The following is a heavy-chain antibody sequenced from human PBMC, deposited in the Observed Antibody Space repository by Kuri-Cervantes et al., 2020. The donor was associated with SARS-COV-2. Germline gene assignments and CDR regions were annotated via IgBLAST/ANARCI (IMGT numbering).Heavy chain of an antibody. CDR3: AKDPYDFWSGYYLYYFDY. CDR2: ISGSGGST. D-gene: IGHD3-3*01. V-gene: IGHV3-23*01. J-gene: IGHJ4*02. Sequence: GGSLRLSCAASGFTFSSYAMSWVRQAPGKGLEWVSAISGSGGSTYYADSVKGRFTISRDNSKNTLYLQMNSLRAEDTAVYYCAKDPYDFWSGYYLYYFDYWGQGTLVTVSS. CDR1: GFTFSSYA.